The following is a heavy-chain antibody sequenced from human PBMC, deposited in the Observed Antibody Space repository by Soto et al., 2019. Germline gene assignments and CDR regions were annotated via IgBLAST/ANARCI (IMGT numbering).Heavy chain of an antibody. CDR2: IYYSGST. J-gene: IGHJ5*02. V-gene: IGHV4-31*03. CDR3: ARGSRRQTPNWFDP. Sequence: SETLSLTCTVSGGSISSGGYYWSWIRQHPGKGLEWIGYIYYSGSTYYNPSLKSRVTISVDTSKNQFSLKLSSVTAADTAVYYCARGSRRQTPNWFDPWGQGTLVTVSS. D-gene: IGHD6-6*01. CDR1: GGSISSGGYY.